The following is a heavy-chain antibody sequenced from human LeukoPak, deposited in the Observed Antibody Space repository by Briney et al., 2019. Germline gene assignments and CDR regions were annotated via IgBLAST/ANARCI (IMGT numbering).Heavy chain of an antibody. CDR2: INPNSGGT. D-gene: IGHD6-13*01. V-gene: IGHV1-2*02. CDR3: ARRIAAAGTSYFDY. J-gene: IGHJ4*02. CDR1: GYTFTGYY. Sequence: ASLKVSCKASGYTFTGYYMHWVRQAPGQGLEWMGWINPNSGGTNYAQKFQGRVTMTRDTSISTAYMELSRLRSDDTAVYYCARRIAAAGTSYFDYWGQGTLVTVSS.